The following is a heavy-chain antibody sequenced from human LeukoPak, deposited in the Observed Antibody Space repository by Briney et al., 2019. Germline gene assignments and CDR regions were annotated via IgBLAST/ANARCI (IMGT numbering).Heavy chain of an antibody. CDR1: GYTFTSYG. D-gene: IGHD3-10*01. J-gene: IGHJ4*02. Sequence: ASVKVSCKASGYTFTSYGISWVRQAPGQGLEWMGWISAYNGNTNYAQKLQGRVTMTTDTSTSTAYMELRSLRSDDTAVHYCARDTYYYGSGSRPDFDYWGQGTLVTVSS. CDR3: ARDTYYYGSGSRPDFDY. V-gene: IGHV1-18*01. CDR2: ISAYNGNT.